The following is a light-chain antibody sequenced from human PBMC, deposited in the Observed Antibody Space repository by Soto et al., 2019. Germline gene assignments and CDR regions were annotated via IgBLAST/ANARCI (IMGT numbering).Light chain of an antibody. CDR3: QQYNNWPRAT. Sequence: EIVMTQSPATQSLSPGERATLSCRASQSINSNLAWYQQKPGQAPRLFMFRVSSRATGVPARFSGSGSETEFNLTISSLQSEDVAVYYCQQYNNWPRATFGGGTKVKTK. CDR2: RVS. V-gene: IGKV3-15*01. CDR1: QSINSN. J-gene: IGKJ4*01.